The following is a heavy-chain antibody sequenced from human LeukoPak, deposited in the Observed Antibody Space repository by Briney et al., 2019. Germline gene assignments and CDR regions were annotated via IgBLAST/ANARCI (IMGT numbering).Heavy chain of an antibody. D-gene: IGHD5-18*01. CDR2: IYYSGTT. CDR1: GGSISSTTFF. Sequence: SETLSLACTVSGGSISSTTFFWGWIRQPPGKGLEWIGDIYYSGTTYYSPSLKSRMNISVDTSKNQFSLKLSSVTAADTAVYYCARRDSRAFFDSWGQGTLVTVSS. J-gene: IGHJ4*02. V-gene: IGHV4-39*01. CDR3: ARRDSRAFFDS.